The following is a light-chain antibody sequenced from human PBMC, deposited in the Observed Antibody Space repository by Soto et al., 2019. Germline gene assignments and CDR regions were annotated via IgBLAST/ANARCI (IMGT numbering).Light chain of an antibody. V-gene: IGLV3-25*03. Sequence: SYELTQPPSVSVSPGQTARITCSGDALPKQYAYWYQQKPGQAPVLVIYKDSERPSGIPERFSGSSSGTTVTLTISGVQAEDEADYYCQSADSSGTWVLGGGTKVTVL. CDR1: ALPKQY. J-gene: IGLJ3*02. CDR3: QSADSSGTWV. CDR2: KDS.